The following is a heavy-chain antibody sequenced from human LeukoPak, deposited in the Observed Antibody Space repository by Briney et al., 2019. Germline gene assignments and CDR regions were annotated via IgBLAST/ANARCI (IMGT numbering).Heavy chain of an antibody. D-gene: IGHD6-13*01. Sequence: GGTLRLSCAASGFTFSSYSMNWVRQAPGKGLERVSSISSSSSYIYYADSVKGRFTISRDNAKNSMYLQMNSLRAEDTAVYYCARGYRAAAQGNWFDRWGQGTLVTVSS. CDR2: ISSSSSYI. J-gene: IGHJ5*02. V-gene: IGHV3-21*01. CDR3: ARGYRAAAQGNWFDR. CDR1: GFTFSSYS.